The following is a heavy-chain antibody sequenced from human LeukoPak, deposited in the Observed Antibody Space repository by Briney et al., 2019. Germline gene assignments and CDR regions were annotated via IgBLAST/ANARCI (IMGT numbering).Heavy chain of an antibody. D-gene: IGHD2-2*01. CDR3: ARGRYQLQHNWFDP. J-gene: IGHJ5*02. V-gene: IGHV4-61*02. CDR2: IYSSGSS. Sequence: PSETLSLTCTVSGGSISGGDYYWSWIRQPAGKGLEWIGRIYSSGSSNYNPSLRSRVTISVDRSKNQFSLKLSSVTAADTAVYYCARGRYQLQHNWFDPWGQGTLVTVSS. CDR1: GGSISGGDYY.